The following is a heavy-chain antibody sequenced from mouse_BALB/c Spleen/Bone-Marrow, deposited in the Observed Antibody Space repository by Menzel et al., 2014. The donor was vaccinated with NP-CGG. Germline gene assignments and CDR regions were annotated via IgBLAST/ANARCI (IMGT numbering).Heavy chain of an antibody. CDR3: QKQGNNSFLDN. V-gene: IGHV5-9-3*01. D-gene: IGHD1-3*01. CDR1: GFTFSNYA. J-gene: IGHJ2*01. Sequence: EVKLVESGGGLVSPGGSLKLSCAASGFTFSNYAMSWVRQTPEKRLEWVATVSSGGSFTYYPDSVKGRFTISRDSAKNTLYLQMRSLGFENPPIFSCQKQGNNSFLDNGGQAPT. CDR2: VSSGGSFT.